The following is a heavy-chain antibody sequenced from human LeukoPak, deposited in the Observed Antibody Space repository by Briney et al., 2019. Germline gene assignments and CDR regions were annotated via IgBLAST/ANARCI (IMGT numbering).Heavy chain of an antibody. J-gene: IGHJ4*02. CDR2: ISAYNGNT. CDR1: GYTFTSYG. Sequence: ASVKVSCKASGYTFTSYGISWVRQAPGQGLEWMGWISAYNGNTNYAQQPQGGVTMTKDTSTSTASMRLRRLRPDDTPLYYCARAYRLSHFYYWGQGNLVTVSS. CDR3: ARAYRLSHFYY. D-gene: IGHD3-16*02. V-gene: IGHV1-18*01.